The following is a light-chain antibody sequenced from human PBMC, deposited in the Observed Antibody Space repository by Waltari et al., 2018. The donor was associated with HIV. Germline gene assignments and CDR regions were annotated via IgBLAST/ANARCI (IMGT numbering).Light chain of an antibody. Sequence: DIQMTQSPSTLPACVGDRITITCRASQSIATWLAWYQQKPGKAPKLLIYRASSLETGVPSRFSGSGSGTEFTLTISSLQPEDFATYYCQQYNTSSPWTFGQGP. V-gene: IGKV1-5*03. J-gene: IGKJ1*01. CDR1: QSIATW. CDR3: QQYNTSSPWT. CDR2: RAS.